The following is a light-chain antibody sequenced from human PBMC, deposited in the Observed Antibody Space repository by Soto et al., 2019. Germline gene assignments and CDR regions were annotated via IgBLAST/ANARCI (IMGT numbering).Light chain of an antibody. J-gene: IGLJ2*01. CDR1: SSDVGGYDY. Sequence: QSVLTQPPSASGSPGQSVTISCTGTSSDVGGYDYVSWYRQHPGKAPKLMIYGVTKRPSGVPDRFSGSKSGNTASLTVSGLQAEDEADYYCSSYAGSNQGVFGGGTKLTVL. CDR3: SSYAGSNQGV. V-gene: IGLV2-8*01. CDR2: GVT.